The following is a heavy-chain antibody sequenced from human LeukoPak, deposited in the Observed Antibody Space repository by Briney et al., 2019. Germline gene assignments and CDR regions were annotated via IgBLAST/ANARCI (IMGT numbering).Heavy chain of an antibody. J-gene: IGHJ4*02. CDR2: ISSSSSYI. CDR1: GFTFSSYS. D-gene: IGHD5-24*01. Sequence: GGSLRLSCAASGFTFSSYSMNWVRQAPGKGPEWVSSISSSSSYIYYADSVKGRFTISRDNAKNSLYLQMNSLRAEDTAVYYCARDLVGYNSDYWGQGTLVTVSS. V-gene: IGHV3-21*01. CDR3: ARDLVGYNSDY.